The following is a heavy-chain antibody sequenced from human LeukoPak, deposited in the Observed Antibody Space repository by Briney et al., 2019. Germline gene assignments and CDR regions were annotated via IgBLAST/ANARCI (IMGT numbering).Heavy chain of an antibody. CDR3: AREGPYHGSGSYSVDY. V-gene: IGHV7-4-1*02. CDR1: GDSFTRYT. J-gene: IGHJ4*02. CDR2: INTNTGSP. Sequence: ASVKVSCKTSGDSFTRYTMNWVRQAPGQGLEWMGWINTNTGSPTYAQGFTGRFVFSLDTSVSTAYLQINSLKSEDTAVYYCAREGPYHGSGSYSVDYWGQGTLVTVSS. D-gene: IGHD3-10*01.